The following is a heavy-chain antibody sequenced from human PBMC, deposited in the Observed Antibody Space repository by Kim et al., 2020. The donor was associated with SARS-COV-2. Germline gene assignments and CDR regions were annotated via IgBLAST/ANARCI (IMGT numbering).Heavy chain of an antibody. V-gene: IGHV3-33*01. CDR2: IWYDGSNK. CDR3: ARDLPYSSSSGNWFDP. J-gene: IGHJ5*02. Sequence: GGSLRLSCAASGFTFSSYGMHWVRQAPGKGLEWVAVIWYDGSNKYYADSVKGRFTISRDNSKNTLYLQMNSLRAEDTAVYYCARDLPYSSSSGNWFDPWGQGTLVTVSS. CDR1: GFTFSSYG. D-gene: IGHD6-6*01.